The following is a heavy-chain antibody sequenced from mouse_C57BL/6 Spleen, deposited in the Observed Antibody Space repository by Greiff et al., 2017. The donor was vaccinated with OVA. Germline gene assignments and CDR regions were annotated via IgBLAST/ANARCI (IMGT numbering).Heavy chain of an antibody. Sequence: QVQLQQPGAELVKPGASVKMSCKASGYTFTSYWITWVKQRPGQGLEWIGDIYPGSGSTNYNEKFKSKATLTVDTSSSTAYMQLSSLTSEDSAVYYCARYDYGVPDYAMDYWGQGTSVTVSS. V-gene: IGHV1-55*01. CDR1: GYTFTSYW. CDR2: IYPGSGST. J-gene: IGHJ4*01. D-gene: IGHD2-4*01. CDR3: ARYDYGVPDYAMDY.